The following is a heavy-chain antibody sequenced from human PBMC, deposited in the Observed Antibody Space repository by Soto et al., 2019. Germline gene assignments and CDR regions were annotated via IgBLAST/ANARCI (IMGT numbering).Heavy chain of an antibody. J-gene: IGHJ6*02. Sequence: ELQVVESGGGLVQPGGSLRLSCAASGFTLSYYWMSWVRQAPGKGLEWVARMNQDGSEKYYVVSVKGRFTISRDNAKNSLFLQMNSLRAEDTAVYYCARDQIPAVNYYDYFGMDVWGRGTSVTVSS. D-gene: IGHD2-2*01. CDR1: GFTLSYYW. CDR2: MNQDGSEK. CDR3: ARDQIPAVNYYDYFGMDV. V-gene: IGHV3-7*01.